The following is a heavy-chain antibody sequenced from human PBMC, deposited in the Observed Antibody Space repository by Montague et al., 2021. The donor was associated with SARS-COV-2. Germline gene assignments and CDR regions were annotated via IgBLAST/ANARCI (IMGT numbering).Heavy chain of an antibody. V-gene: IGHV4-39*01. CDR2: IYYSGST. D-gene: IGHD3-16*02. CDR3: ARIRIGVWGSYRYFDY. Sequence: SETLSLTCTVSGGSISSSSYYWGWIRQPPGKGLEWIGSIYYSGSTYYNPSLKSRVTISVDTSKNQSSLKLSSVTAADTAVYYCARIRIGVWGSYRYFDYWGQGTLVTVSS. CDR1: GGSISSSSYY. J-gene: IGHJ4*02.